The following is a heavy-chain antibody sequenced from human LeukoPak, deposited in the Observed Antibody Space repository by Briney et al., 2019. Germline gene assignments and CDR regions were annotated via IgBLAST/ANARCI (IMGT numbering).Heavy chain of an antibody. J-gene: IGHJ4*02. CDR2: ISYDGNNK. CDR3: ARDVAHSRLCLDH. CDR1: GFIFSHYT. V-gene: IGHV3-30-3*01. D-gene: IGHD2-21*01. Sequence: GGSLRLSCAASGFIFSHYTIHWVRQAPGKGPEWVALISYDGNNKYYADSVRGRFTISRDNSKNTLYLQMDSLRPEDSAVYYCARDVAHSRLCLDHWGQGTLVTVSS.